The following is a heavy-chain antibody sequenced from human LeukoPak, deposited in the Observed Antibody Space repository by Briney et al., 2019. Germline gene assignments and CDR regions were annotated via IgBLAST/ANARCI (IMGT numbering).Heavy chain of an antibody. D-gene: IGHD2-21*01. Sequence: PPETLSLTCTVSGGSISSYYCSWIRQPPGTRLEWIGYISSSGSTNYNPSVKSRVNISVKTSKVQLSLKLRSVTAGDTAVYYCAREGDAGGYFDYWGQGTLVTVSS. CDR1: GGSISSYY. V-gene: IGHV4-59*01. CDR3: AREGDAGGYFDY. J-gene: IGHJ4*02. CDR2: ISSSGST.